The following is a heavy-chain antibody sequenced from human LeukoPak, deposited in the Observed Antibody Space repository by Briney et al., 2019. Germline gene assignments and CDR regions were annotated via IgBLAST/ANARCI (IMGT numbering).Heavy chain of an antibody. J-gene: IGHJ6*04. D-gene: IGHD3-10*01. CDR1: GFTFSSYS. CDR3: AREWGGDYSMDV. CDR2: ISSSGSTI. Sequence: GGSLRLSCAASGFTFSSYSMNWVRQAPGKGLEWVSYISSSGSTIYYADSVKGRFTISRDNAKNSLYLQMSSLRAEDTAVFYCAREWGGDYSMDVWGKGTTVTISS. V-gene: IGHV3-48*04.